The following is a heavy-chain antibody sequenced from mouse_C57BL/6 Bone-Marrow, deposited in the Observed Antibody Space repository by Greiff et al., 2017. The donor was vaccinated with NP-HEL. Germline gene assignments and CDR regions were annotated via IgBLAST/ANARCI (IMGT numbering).Heavy chain of an antibody. CDR2: IWSGGST. J-gene: IGHJ3*01. CDR1: GFSLTSYG. V-gene: IGHV2-2*01. CDR3: ARNGRLRRGAWFAY. Sequence: QVQLQQSGPGLVQPSQSLSITCTVSGFSLTSYGVHWVRQSPGQGLEWLGVIWSGGSTDYNAAFISRLSISKDNSKSQVFFKMNSLQADDTAIYYCARNGRLRRGAWFAYWGQGTLVTVSA. D-gene: IGHD2-4*01.